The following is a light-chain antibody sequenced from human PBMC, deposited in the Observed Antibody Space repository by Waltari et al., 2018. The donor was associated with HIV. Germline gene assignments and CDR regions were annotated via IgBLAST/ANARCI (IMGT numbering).Light chain of an antibody. CDR2: SKN. V-gene: IGLV8-61*01. J-gene: IGLJ3*02. Sequence: QTVVTQEPSFSVSPGGTVTLTCGLSSGSVSASYCPSWYQQTPGQAPRTLIYSKNTRSSGVPDRFSGSILGNKAALTITGAQADDESVYYCSLYMGGGIWVFGGGTKLTVL. CDR1: SGSVSASYC. CDR3: SLYMGGGIWV.